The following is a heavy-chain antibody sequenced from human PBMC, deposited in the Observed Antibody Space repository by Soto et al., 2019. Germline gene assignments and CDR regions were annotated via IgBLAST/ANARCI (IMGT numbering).Heavy chain of an antibody. V-gene: IGHV4-34*01. CDR2: INHSGST. Sequence: QVQLQQWGAGLLKPSETLSLTCAVYGGSFSGYYWSWIRQPPGKGLEWIGEINHSGSTNYNPSLTSRVTISVDTSKNQFSLKLSSVTAADTAVYYCRVTHYDFWSGYIDYWGQGTLVTVSS. J-gene: IGHJ4*02. CDR3: RVTHYDFWSGYIDY. CDR1: GGSFSGYY. D-gene: IGHD3-3*01.